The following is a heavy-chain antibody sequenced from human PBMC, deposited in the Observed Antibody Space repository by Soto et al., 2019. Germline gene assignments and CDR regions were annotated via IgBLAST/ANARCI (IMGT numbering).Heavy chain of an antibody. Sequence: EVQLLESGGGLVQPGGSLRLSCAGSGFTFSSYAMSWVRQAPGKGLEWVSAISGSGGSTYYADSVKGRFTIARDNSKNTLYLQMNSLRAEDTAVYYCAKNRFSAFWISYYSGPSFDLWGRGTLVTVSS. CDR3: AKNRFSAFWISYYSGPSFDL. J-gene: IGHJ2*01. CDR2: ISGSGGST. D-gene: IGHD3-3*01. V-gene: IGHV3-23*01. CDR1: GFTFSSYA.